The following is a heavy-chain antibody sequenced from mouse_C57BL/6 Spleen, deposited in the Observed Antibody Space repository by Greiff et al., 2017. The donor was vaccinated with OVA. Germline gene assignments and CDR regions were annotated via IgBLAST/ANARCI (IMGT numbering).Heavy chain of an antibody. CDR2: IDPSDSYT. CDR3: ARRGLRRGFAY. D-gene: IGHD2-4*01. Sequence: QVQLKQPGAELVKPGASVKLSCKASGYTFTSYWMQWVKQRPGQGLEWIGEIDPSDSYTNYNQKFKGKATLTVDTSSSTAYMQLSSLTSEDSAVYYCARRGLRRGFAYWGQGTLVTVSA. V-gene: IGHV1-50*01. CDR1: GYTFTSYW. J-gene: IGHJ3*01.